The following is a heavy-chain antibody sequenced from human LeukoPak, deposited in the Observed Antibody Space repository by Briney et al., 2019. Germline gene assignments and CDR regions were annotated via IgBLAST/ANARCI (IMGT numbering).Heavy chain of an antibody. V-gene: IGHV4-59*01. CDR1: GGSISSYY. Sequence: SETLSLTCTVSGGSISSYYWSWIRQPPGKGLEWIGYIYYSGSTNYNPSLKSRVTISVDTSKNQFSLKLSSVTAADTAVYYCASSYCVGDCYQNWFDPWGQGTLVTVSS. CDR2: IYYSGST. J-gene: IGHJ5*02. D-gene: IGHD2-21*02. CDR3: ASSYCVGDCYQNWFDP.